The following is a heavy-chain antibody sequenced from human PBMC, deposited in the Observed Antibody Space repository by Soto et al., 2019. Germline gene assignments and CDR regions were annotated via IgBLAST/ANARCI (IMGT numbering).Heavy chain of an antibody. CDR1: GFTFNMYA. J-gene: IGHJ4*02. D-gene: IGHD6-19*01. Sequence: EVQLLESGGDLVQPGGSLRLSCAASGFTFNMYAMSWVRQAPGKGLEWVSAISDGGGRTYYTDSLKGRFSISRDISKNTLYLQMNTLRAEDTAVYYCAKGLAVTHPASDYWGQGTLVTVSS. CDR3: AKGLAVTHPASDY. CDR2: ISDGGGRT. V-gene: IGHV3-23*01.